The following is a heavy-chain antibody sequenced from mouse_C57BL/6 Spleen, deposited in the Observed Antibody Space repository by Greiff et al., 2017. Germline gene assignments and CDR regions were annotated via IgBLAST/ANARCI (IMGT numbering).Heavy chain of an antibody. CDR3: GRDNTVVGKGDY. CDR2: IHPNSGST. J-gene: IGHJ2*01. V-gene: IGHV1-64*01. Sequence: VQLQQPGAELVKPGASVKLSCKASGYTFTSYWMHWVKPGPGQGLEWIGMIHPNSGSTNYNEEFKGKATLPVDKSSRTAYMQLSSLPSEDSAVYYWGRDNTVVGKGDYRGQGTTLTVSS. D-gene: IGHD1-1*01. CDR1: GYTFTSYW.